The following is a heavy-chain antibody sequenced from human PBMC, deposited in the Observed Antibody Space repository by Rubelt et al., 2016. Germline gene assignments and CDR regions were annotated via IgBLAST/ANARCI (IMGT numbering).Heavy chain of an antibody. CDR3: ARRGPRLPAGTTIGTGGFGMDV. J-gene: IGHJ6*02. CDR2: ISYDGSNK. Sequence: EWVAVISYDGSNKYYADSVKGRFTISRDNSKNTLYLQMNSLRAEDTAVYYCARRGPRLPAGTTIGTGGFGMDVWGQGTTVTVSS. D-gene: IGHD1-7*01. V-gene: IGHV3-30*07.